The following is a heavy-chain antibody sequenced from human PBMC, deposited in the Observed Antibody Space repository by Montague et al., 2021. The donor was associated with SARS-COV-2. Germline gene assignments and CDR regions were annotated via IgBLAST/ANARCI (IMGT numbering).Heavy chain of an antibody. Sequence: SLRLSWAASGFTVGGNYMSWVRQAPGKGLEWVSVIYSGGSPYYADSVRGRFTISRDNSKNMLYLQMNSLRAEDTAVYFCARGGSDISADGLPYFDDWGQGTLVTVSS. CDR3: ARGGSDISADGLPYFDD. J-gene: IGHJ4*02. CDR1: GFTVGGNY. V-gene: IGHV3-53*01. CDR2: IYSGGSP. D-gene: IGHD3-16*01.